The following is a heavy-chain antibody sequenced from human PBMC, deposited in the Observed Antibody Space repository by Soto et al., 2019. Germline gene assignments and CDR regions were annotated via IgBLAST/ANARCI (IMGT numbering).Heavy chain of an antibody. CDR1: GFTFSSYG. J-gene: IGHJ4*02. CDR2: IWDDGSNK. D-gene: IGHD2-15*01. V-gene: IGHV3-33*01. CDR3: ARESEVVVARGGDYYFDY. Sequence: QVQLVESGGGVVQPGRSLRLSCAASGFTFSSYGMHWVRQAPGKGLEWVAVIWDDGSNKYYADSVKGQFTISRDNSKNTLYLQINSLRAEDTAVYYCARESEVVVARGGDYYFDYWGQGTLVTVSS.